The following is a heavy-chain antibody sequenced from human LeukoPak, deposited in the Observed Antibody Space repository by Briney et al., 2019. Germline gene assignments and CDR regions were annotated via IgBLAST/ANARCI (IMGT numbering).Heavy chain of an antibody. J-gene: IGHJ3*02. CDR3: ARNSSGYYRGDDAFDI. D-gene: IGHD3-22*01. Sequence: GGSQILSCAASGFTFSSYWMHWVRQAPGKGLVWVSRINSDGSSTSYADSVKGRFTISRDNAKNTLYLQMNSLRAEDTAVYYCARNSSGYYRGDDAFDIWGQGTMVTVSS. V-gene: IGHV3-74*01. CDR2: INSDGSST. CDR1: GFTFSSYW.